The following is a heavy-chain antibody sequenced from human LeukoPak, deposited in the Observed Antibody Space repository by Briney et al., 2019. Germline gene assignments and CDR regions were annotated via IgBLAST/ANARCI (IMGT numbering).Heavy chain of an antibody. D-gene: IGHD3-9*01. V-gene: IGHV4-59*01. J-gene: IGHJ4*02. CDR3: ARSPQYFDSLLDVDSRYYFDY. CDR1: GGSISSYY. Sequence: SETLSLTSSVSGGSISSYYWSWIRQPPGKGLEWIGYVYYNKRTNSNPSLKSRVTLSVDTSKNEFSLKLTSMTAADTAVYFCARSPQYFDSLLDVDSRYYFDYWGQGTLVTVSS. CDR2: VYYNKRT.